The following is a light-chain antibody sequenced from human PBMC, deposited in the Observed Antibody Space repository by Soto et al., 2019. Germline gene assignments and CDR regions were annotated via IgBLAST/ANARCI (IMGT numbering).Light chain of an antibody. Sequence: DIQMTQSPSTLSASVGDRVTITCRASQSISSWLAWYQQKPGKAPKLLIYDASSLESGVPSRFSRSGSGTEFTLTINSLQPDDFATYYCQQYNSFSLTFGGGTKVEIK. J-gene: IGKJ4*01. CDR1: QSISSW. CDR2: DAS. CDR3: QQYNSFSLT. V-gene: IGKV1-5*01.